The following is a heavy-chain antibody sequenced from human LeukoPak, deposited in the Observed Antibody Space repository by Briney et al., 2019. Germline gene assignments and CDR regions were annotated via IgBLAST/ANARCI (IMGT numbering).Heavy chain of an antibody. J-gene: IGHJ4*02. CDR2: IYYSGSA. Sequence: SETLSLTCTVSGGSISSYYWSWIRQPPGKGLEWIGYIYYSGSANYNPSLKSRVTISVDTSKNQFSLKLSSVTAADTAVYYCARDSGVYDSSGYWDYWGQGTLVTVSS. CDR1: GGSISSYY. V-gene: IGHV4-59*01. CDR3: ARDSGVYDSSGYWDY. D-gene: IGHD3-22*01.